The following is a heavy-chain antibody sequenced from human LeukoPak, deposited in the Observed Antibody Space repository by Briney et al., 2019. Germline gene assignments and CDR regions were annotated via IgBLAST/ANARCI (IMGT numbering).Heavy chain of an antibody. D-gene: IGHD3-9*01. V-gene: IGHV1-2*02. J-gene: IGHJ6*03. CDR1: GYTFTGYY. CDR2: INPNSGDT. CDR3: ASVVGETGTPLYYMDI. Sequence: ASVKVSCKASGYTFTGYYIHWVRQAPGQGLEWMGWINPNSGDTNSAQKFQGRVTMTRDTSTSTAYMDLRRLRSDDTAVYYCASVVGETGTPLYYMDIWGKGTPVTVSS.